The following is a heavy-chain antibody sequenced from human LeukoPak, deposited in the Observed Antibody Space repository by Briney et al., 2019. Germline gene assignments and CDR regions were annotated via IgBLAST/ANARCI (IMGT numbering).Heavy chain of an antibody. J-gene: IGHJ4*02. Sequence: PSETLSLTCTVSGGSISSYYWSWIRQPAGKGLEWIGRIYVSGSTNYNPSLRSRVTMSVDTSKNQFFLRMSSVTAAETAVYYCARSNYDILTGYSLYFDYWGQGTLVTVSS. V-gene: IGHV4-4*07. CDR2: IYVSGST. CDR3: ARSNYDILTGYSLYFDY. D-gene: IGHD3-9*01. CDR1: GGSISSYY.